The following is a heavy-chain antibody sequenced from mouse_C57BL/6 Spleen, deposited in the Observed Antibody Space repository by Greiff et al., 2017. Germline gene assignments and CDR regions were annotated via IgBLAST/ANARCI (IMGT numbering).Heavy chain of an antibody. CDR3: SRGDRRGYWYFDV. V-gene: IGHV1-84*01. D-gene: IGHD3-2*01. J-gene: IGHJ1*03. Sequence: VQLQQSGPELVKPGASVKISCKASGYTFTDYYINWVKQRPGPGLEWIGWIYPGSGNTKYNEKFKGKATLTVDTSSSTAYMQRSSLTSEDSAVYFCSRGDRRGYWYFDVWGTGATVTVSS. CDR2: IYPGSGNT. CDR1: GYTFTDYY.